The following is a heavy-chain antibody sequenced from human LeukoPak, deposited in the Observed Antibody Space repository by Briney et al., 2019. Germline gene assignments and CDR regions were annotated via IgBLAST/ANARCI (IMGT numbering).Heavy chain of an antibody. CDR2: ISSSGSTI. D-gene: IGHD6-13*01. V-gene: IGHV3-11*04. CDR3: ARSHSSSWYFAIGSYYFDY. Sequence: PGGSLRLSCAASGFTFSDYYMSWIRQAPGKGLEWVSYISSSGSTIYYADSVKGRFTISRDNAKNSLYLQMNSLRAEDTAVYYCARSHSSSWYFAIGSYYFDYWGQGTLVTVSS. J-gene: IGHJ4*02. CDR1: GFTFSDYY.